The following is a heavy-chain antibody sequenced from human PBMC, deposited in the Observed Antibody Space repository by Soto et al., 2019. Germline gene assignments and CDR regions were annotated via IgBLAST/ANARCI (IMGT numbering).Heavy chain of an antibody. J-gene: IGHJ4*02. CDR2: IIPISGAA. D-gene: IGHD1-7*01. CDR1: GGTFSNYV. Sequence: SVKVSCKASGGTFSNYVVNWVRQAPGQGLEWMGRIIPISGAANYAHKFQGRVTITADKSTSTSYMELSSLRSEDTAVYYCARDMTRTVVPYFDFWGQGTLVTVSS. CDR3: ARDMTRTVVPYFDF. V-gene: IGHV1-69*06.